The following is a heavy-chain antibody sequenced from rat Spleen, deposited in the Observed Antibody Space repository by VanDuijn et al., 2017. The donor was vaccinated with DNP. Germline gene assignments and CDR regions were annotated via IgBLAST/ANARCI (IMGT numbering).Heavy chain of an antibody. CDR1: GFTFSNYG. D-gene: IGHD1-10*01. CDR2: ISYDGGST. CDR3: TTGQLLDY. Sequence: EVQLVESGGGLEQPGRSMKLSCAASGFTFSNYGLAWVRQAPKKGLEWVAYISYDGGSTYYRDSVKGRFTISKDNAKSTLYLQMDSLRSEDTATYYCTTGQLLDYWGQGVMVTVSS. J-gene: IGHJ2*01. V-gene: IGHV5-20*01.